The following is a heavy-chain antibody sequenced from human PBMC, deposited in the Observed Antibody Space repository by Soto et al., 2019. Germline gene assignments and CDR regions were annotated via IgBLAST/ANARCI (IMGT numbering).Heavy chain of an antibody. J-gene: IGHJ5*02. CDR3: AKGGWYEDR. CDR2: THNSGNT. Sequence: SETLSLTCTVSGGSINNHYWSWIRQPPGKGLEWLGYTHNSGNTDYNPSLKSRVTISLDASRNEFSLSLRSVTAADTAVYYCAKGGWYEDRWGQGTLVTVSS. D-gene: IGHD6-19*01. CDR1: GGSINNHY. V-gene: IGHV4-59*08.